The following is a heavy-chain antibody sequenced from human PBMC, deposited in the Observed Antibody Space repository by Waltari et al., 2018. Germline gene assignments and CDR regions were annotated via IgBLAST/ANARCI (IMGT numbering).Heavy chain of an antibody. Sequence: QVHLVQSGAEVKKPGASVPVSCQASGSRFFSLSIHWVRQAPGQGVEWIGAISPTGGRATYAQRFQGKVSMTRDTSTNTVYLEGKSLGSEDTALYFCARDRTETFNFYYGMDVWGQGTTVTGSS. CDR3: ARDRTETFNFYYGMDV. V-gene: IGHV1-46*01. J-gene: IGHJ6*02. CDR1: GSRFFSLS. D-gene: IGHD1-1*01. CDR2: ISPTGGRA.